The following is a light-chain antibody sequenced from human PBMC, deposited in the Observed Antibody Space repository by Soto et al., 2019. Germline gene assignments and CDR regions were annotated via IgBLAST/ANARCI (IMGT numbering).Light chain of an antibody. J-gene: IGLJ3*02. CDR2: EVS. Sequence: QSALTQPASVSGSPGQSITISCTGTSSDVGGYNYVSWYQQHPGKAPKLMIYEVSNRPSGVSNRFSGSKSGNTASMTISGRQAEDEADYYCSSYTYSRTNWVFGGGTKLTVL. CDR1: SSDVGGYNY. V-gene: IGLV2-14*01. CDR3: SSYTYSRTNWV.